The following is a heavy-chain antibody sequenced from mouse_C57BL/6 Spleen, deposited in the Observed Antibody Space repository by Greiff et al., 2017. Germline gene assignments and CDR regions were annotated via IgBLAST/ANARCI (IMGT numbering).Heavy chain of an antibody. Sequence: EVKLQESGPGLVKPSQSLSLTCSVTGYSITSGYYWNWIRQFPGNKLEWMGYISYDGSNNYNPSLKNRISITRDTSKNQFFLKLNSVTTEDTATYYCARKSFDYGKGYAMDYWGQGTSVTVSS. D-gene: IGHD1-1*01. J-gene: IGHJ4*01. V-gene: IGHV3-6*01. CDR1: GYSITSGYY. CDR3: ARKSFDYGKGYAMDY. CDR2: ISYDGSN.